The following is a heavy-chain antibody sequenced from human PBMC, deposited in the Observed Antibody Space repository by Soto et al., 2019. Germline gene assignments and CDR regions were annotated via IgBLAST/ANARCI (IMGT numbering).Heavy chain of an antibody. J-gene: IGHJ4*02. CDR1: VFTVSSDY. CDR2: IYSAGTT. D-gene: IGHD1-26*01. CDR3: ARGRRSSENSGLYYNYYKGYFHF. Sequence: HPWWSLRLSCSASVFTVSSDYMSWVRQTPGKGLEWVSIIYSAGTTYYADSVKGRFTISRDNSKNTVFLQMNSLRAEDTAVYYCARGRRSSENSGLYYNYYKGYFHFWGQGTLVTVSS. V-gene: IGHV3-53*01.